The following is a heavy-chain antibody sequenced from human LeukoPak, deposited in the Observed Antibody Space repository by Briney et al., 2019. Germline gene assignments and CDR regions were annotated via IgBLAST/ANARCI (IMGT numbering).Heavy chain of an antibody. Sequence: GGSLRLSCAASGFTFSRYWMHWVRQTPGKGLVWVSRINSDGSSTRYADSVKGRFTISRDNAKNTLDLQMSSLRAEDTAVYYCARVDCSGGSCYFDYWGQGTLVTLSS. D-gene: IGHD2-15*01. CDR3: ARVDCSGGSCYFDY. CDR1: GFTFSRYW. J-gene: IGHJ4*02. CDR2: INSDGSST. V-gene: IGHV3-74*01.